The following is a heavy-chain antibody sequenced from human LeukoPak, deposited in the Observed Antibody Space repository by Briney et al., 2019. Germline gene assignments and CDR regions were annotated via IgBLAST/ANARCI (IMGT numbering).Heavy chain of an antibody. J-gene: IGHJ4*02. CDR1: GFIFRNYG. V-gene: IGHV3-23*01. Sequence: GGSLRLSYAASGFIFRNYGMSWVRQAPGRGLEWVSTVHGRTYYADSVKGRFTISRDDSRSTLYLQMDNLRAEDTAVYYCAKDQPGDGYNSIWGQGTLVTVSS. D-gene: IGHD5-24*01. CDR3: AKDQPGDGYNSI. CDR2: VHGRT.